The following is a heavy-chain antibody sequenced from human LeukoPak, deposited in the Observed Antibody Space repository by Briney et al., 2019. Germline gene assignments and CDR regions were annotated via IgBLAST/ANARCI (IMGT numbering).Heavy chain of an antibody. V-gene: IGHV5-51*01. CDR1: GYSFTSYW. CDR2: IYPGDSDT. Sequence: GESLKISCKGSGYSFTSYWIGWVGQMPGKGLEWMGIIYPGDSDTRYSPSFQGQVTISADKSISTAYLQWSSLKASDTAMYYCARRNVGGAAAGPFYGMDVWGQGTTVTVSS. D-gene: IGHD6-13*01. J-gene: IGHJ6*02. CDR3: ARRNVGGAAAGPFYGMDV.